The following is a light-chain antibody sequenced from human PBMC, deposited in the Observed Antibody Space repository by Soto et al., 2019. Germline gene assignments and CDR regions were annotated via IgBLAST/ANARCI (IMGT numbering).Light chain of an antibody. Sequence: ETVMTQSPDPLSVSPGGRATLSRRASQSISDTLAWYQQKPGQAPRLLIHGASTRATGFPARFSGSGSGTDFTLTISSLQSEDFAVYYCQQYNNWPWTFGQGTKVDIK. CDR3: QQYNNWPWT. CDR1: QSISDT. CDR2: GAS. V-gene: IGKV3-15*01. J-gene: IGKJ1*01.